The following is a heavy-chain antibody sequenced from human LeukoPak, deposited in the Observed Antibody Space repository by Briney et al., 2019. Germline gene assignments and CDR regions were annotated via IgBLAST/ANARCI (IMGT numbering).Heavy chain of an antibody. V-gene: IGHV3-30*03. J-gene: IGHJ3*02. Sequence: PGRSLRLSCAASGFTLSSYGMHWVRQAPGKGLEWVAVISYDGSNKYYADSVKGRFTISRDNSRNSLYLHMNSLRAEDTAVYYCATETENSNYDAFDIWGQGTMVTVSS. D-gene: IGHD4-11*01. CDR3: ATETENSNYDAFDI. CDR1: GFTLSSYG. CDR2: ISYDGSNK.